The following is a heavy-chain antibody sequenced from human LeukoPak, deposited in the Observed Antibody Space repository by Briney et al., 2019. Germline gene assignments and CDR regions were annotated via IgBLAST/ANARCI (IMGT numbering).Heavy chain of an antibody. J-gene: IGHJ4*02. CDR2: ISPSSSYI. Sequence: GGSLKLSCAASGFSFSDNSMTWVRQAPGKGLEWVSSISPSSSYIFYSDSLKGRFTISRDNAKNSLYLQMNSLRAEDTAVYYCAKRGGNYVYYFDYWGQGTLVTVSS. V-gene: IGHV3-21*04. CDR1: GFSFSDNS. CDR3: AKRGGNYVYYFDY. D-gene: IGHD3-16*01.